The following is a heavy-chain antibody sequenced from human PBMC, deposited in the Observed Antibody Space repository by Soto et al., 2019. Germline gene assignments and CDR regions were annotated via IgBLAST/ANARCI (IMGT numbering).Heavy chain of an antibody. V-gene: IGHV1-46*03. CDR1: GYTFTSYY. Sequence: GASVKVSCKASGYTFTSYYMHWVRQAPGQGLEWMGIINPSGGSTSYAQKFQGRVTMTRDTSTSTVYMELSSLRSEDTAVYYCARAGGVGFCSGGSCYPFDYWGQGTLVTVSS. D-gene: IGHD2-15*01. CDR2: INPSGGST. J-gene: IGHJ4*02. CDR3: ARAGGVGFCSGGSCYPFDY.